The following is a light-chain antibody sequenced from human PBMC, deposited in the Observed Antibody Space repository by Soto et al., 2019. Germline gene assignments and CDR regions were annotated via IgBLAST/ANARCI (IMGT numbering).Light chain of an antibody. J-gene: IGKJ3*01. V-gene: IGKV2-30*01. CDR2: KVS. CDR1: QSLVYSDGNTY. Sequence: DIVMTQSPLSLPVTLGQPASISCRSSQSLVYSDGNTYLSWIQQRPGQSPRRLIYKVSKRDSGVPASFSGRRTGTDFTLKISRVEAEDIGVYYYMQGTHWPHTFGPGTKVDIK. CDR3: MQGTHWPHT.